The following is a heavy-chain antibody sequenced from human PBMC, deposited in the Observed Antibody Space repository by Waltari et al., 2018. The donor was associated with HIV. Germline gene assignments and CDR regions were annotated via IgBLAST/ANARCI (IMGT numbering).Heavy chain of an antibody. Sequence: QVQLQQWGAGLLKPSETLSLTCAVYGGSFSGYYWSWIRQPPGKGLEWIGEINHSGSTNYDPCLKSRVTISVDTSKNQFSLKLSSVTAADTAVYYCARQGFLTGYYQDAFDIWGQGTMVTVSS. CDR2: INHSGST. CDR1: GGSFSGYY. CDR3: ARQGFLTGYYQDAFDI. D-gene: IGHD3-9*01. V-gene: IGHV4-34*01. J-gene: IGHJ3*02.